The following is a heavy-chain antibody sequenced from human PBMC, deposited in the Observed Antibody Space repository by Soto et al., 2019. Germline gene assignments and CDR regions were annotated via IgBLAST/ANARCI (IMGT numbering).Heavy chain of an antibody. CDR1: GGSISSGGYY. CDR2: IYYSGST. CDR3: TIDFEGSLGAGS. J-gene: IGHJ5*02. Sequence: SETLSLTCTVSGGSISSGGYYWSWIRQHPGKGLEWIGYIYYSGSTYYNPSLKSRVTISVDTSKNQFSLKLSSVTAADTAVYYCTIDFEGSLGAGSWGQGTLVTVSS. V-gene: IGHV4-31*03. D-gene: IGHD3-9*01.